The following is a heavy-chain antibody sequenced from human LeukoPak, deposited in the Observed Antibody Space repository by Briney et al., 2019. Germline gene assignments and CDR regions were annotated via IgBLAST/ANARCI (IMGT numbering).Heavy chain of an antibody. CDR1: GGSISSYY. Sequence: SETLSLTCTASGGSISSYYWSWIRQPAGKGLEWIGRIYTSGSTNYNPSLKSRVTMSVDTSKNQFSLKLSSVTAADTAVYYCARAHPSIAARPRWYFDLWGRGTLVTVSS. CDR2: IYTSGST. D-gene: IGHD6-6*01. J-gene: IGHJ2*01. V-gene: IGHV4-4*07. CDR3: ARAHPSIAARPRWYFDL.